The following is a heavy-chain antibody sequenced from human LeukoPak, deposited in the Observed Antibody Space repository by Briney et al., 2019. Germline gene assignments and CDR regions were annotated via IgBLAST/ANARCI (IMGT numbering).Heavy chain of an antibody. CDR1: GYTLTELS. V-gene: IGHV1-24*01. CDR2: FESEDGKT. J-gene: IGHJ4*02. CDR3: ATGRYYYDHSGYYY. Sequence: ASVKVSCKVSGYTLTELSMHWVRQAPGKGLEWMGGFESEDGKTIYAQKFQGRVTMTEDTSSDAAYMELSSLRSGDTAVYYCATGRYYYDHSGYYYWGQGTLVTVSS. D-gene: IGHD3-22*01.